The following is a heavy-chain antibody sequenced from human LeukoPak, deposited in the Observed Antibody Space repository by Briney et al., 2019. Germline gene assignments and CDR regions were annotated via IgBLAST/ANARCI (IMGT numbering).Heavy chain of an antibody. CDR3: AKLYYDSSGYYYVAIDY. Sequence: GGSLRLSCAASGFTFSSYGMHWVRQAPGKGLEWVAVISYDGSNKYYADSVKGRFTISRDNSKNTLYLQMNSLRAEDTAVYYCAKLYYDSSGYYYVAIDYWGQGTLVTVSS. V-gene: IGHV3-30*18. CDR1: GFTFSSYG. D-gene: IGHD3-22*01. J-gene: IGHJ4*02. CDR2: ISYDGSNK.